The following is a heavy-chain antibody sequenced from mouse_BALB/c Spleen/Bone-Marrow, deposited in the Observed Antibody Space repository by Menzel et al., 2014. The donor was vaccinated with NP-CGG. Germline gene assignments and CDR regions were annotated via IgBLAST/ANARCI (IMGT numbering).Heavy chain of an antibody. CDR2: IDPRSGGT. J-gene: IGHJ4*01. V-gene: IGHV1-54*03. CDR1: GYAFTNYL. D-gene: IGHD1-1*01. CDR3: ARGGITTVVPYSMDY. Sequence: CGAELVRPGTSVKVSCKASGYAFTNYLIEWVKQRPGQGLEWIGVIDPRSGGTDYNEKFKGKAPLTADKSSSTAYMQLNSLTSGDSAVYFCARGGITTVVPYSMDYWGQGTSVTVSS.